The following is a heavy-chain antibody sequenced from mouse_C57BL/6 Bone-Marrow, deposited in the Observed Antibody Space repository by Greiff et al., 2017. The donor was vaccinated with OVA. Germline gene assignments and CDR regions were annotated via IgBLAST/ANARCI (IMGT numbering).Heavy chain of an antibody. CDR2: IWRGGST. Sequence: VQLQQSGPGLVQPSQSLSITCTASGFSLTSYGVHWVRQSPGKGLEWLGVIWRGGSTDYNAAFMSRLSITKDNSKSQVFFKMNSLQADDTAIYYCAKDNYGSSYDWYFDVWGTGTTVTVSS. J-gene: IGHJ1*03. CDR1: GFSLTSYG. V-gene: IGHV2-5*01. CDR3: AKDNYGSSYDWYFDV. D-gene: IGHD1-1*01.